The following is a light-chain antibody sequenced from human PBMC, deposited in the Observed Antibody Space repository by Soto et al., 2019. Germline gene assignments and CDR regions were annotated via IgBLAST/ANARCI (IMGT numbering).Light chain of an antibody. V-gene: IGKV3-15*01. CDR3: QHCHSCPTA. CDR2: GAA. Sequence: MAQPAATLTMSTRERATLSCRASQSVGNNLAWYQQKPGQAPRLLIHGAAIRATGVPARFSGSGSGTEFTLTISSLQPEDFAVYSSQHCHSCPTAFGQATKV. CDR1: QSVGNN. J-gene: IGKJ1*01.